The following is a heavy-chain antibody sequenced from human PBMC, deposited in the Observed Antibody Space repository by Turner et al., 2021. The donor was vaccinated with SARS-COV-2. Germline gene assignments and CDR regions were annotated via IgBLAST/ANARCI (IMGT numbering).Heavy chain of an antibody. J-gene: IGHJ3*02. CDR2: ISPHSGDT. CDR3: AREGGFSYDHDSFRM. Sequence: HVRRVQSGAAVRKPGASVKACCEAAGYTFTAYYIHRPRQDPGQGPEWMGCISPHSGDTNYSHNTQGRVTITRDTSMNTAYMELSRLRADDTAVYYCAREGGFSYDHDSFRMWGQGTMVTVSS. CDR1: GYTFTAYY. V-gene: IGHV1-2*07. D-gene: IGHD3-16*01.